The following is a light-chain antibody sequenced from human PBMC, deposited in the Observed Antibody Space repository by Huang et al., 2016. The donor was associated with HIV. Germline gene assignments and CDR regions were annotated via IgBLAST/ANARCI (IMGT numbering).Light chain of an antibody. V-gene: IGKV1-16*02. J-gene: IGKJ5*01. Sequence: DIQLTQSQSSRSASIGTRVTITCRSSQVIRNLLAWIQQKPGKAPRFLMYGSASLRSGVPSNLSGSGSGTEFTLTINSLQPEDFATYYCQQYKSYPFTFGLGTRLEIK. CDR3: QQYKSYPFT. CDR2: GSA. CDR1: QVIRNL.